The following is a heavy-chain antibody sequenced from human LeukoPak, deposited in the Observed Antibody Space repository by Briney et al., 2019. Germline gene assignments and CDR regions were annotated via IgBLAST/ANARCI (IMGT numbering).Heavy chain of an antibody. V-gene: IGHV1-46*01. D-gene: IGHD6-19*01. CDR1: GYTFTIYY. J-gene: IGHJ6*02. CDR2: INPSGGST. CDR3: ARDIAVAGLPLLYGMDV. Sequence: GASVTVSCKASGYTFTIYYMHWVRQAPGQGLEWMGIINPSGGSTSYAQKFQGRVTMTRDTSTSTVYMELSSLRSEDTAVYYCARDIAVAGLPLLYGMDVWGQGTTVTVSS.